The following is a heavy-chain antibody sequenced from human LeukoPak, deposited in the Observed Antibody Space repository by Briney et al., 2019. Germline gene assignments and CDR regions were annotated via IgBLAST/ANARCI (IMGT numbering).Heavy chain of an antibody. D-gene: IGHD3-16*01. J-gene: IGHJ6*03. CDR1: GVTFSKFA. CDR3: ARAIWGGYYYYMDV. Sequence: GSLRLSCAASGVTFSKFAMFWVRQPPGKGLEWIGSIHYSGSTYYNPSLQSRVTISIDTSKNQFSLKLSSVTAADTAVYYCARAIWGGYYYYMDVWGKGTTVTISS. CDR2: IHYSGST. V-gene: IGHV4-39*01.